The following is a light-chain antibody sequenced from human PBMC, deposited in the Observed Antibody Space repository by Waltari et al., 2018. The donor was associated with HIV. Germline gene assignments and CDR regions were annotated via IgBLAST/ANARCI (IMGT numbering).Light chain of an antibody. CDR1: QSISSW. CDR2: KAS. V-gene: IGKV1-5*03. CDR3: QQYNSFWT. J-gene: IGKJ1*01. Sequence: DIQMTQSPSTLSASVGDRVTITCRASQSISSWLAWYQQKPGTPPKVLIYKASGLESGVPSRFSGSGSGTEFTLTISSLQPDDFATYYCQQYNSFWTFGQGTKVEIK.